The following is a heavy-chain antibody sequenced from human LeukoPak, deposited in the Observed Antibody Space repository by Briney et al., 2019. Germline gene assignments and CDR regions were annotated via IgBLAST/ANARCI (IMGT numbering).Heavy chain of an antibody. V-gene: IGHV3-74*01. D-gene: IGHD2-2*01. Sequence: GGSLRLSCAASGFTFSSYWMHWVRQAPGKGLVWVSRINSDGSSTSYADSVKGRFTISRDNAKNSLYLQMNSLRVEDAAVYYCARDRGGYCTSTSCQKPLDYWGQGTLVTVSS. CDR2: INSDGSST. CDR1: GFTFSSYW. CDR3: ARDRGGYCTSTSCQKPLDY. J-gene: IGHJ4*02.